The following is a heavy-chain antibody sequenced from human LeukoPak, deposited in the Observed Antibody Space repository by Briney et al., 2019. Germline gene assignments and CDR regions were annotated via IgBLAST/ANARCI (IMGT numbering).Heavy chain of an antibody. Sequence: ASVKVSCTASGGTFSSYAISWVRQAPGQGLEWMGGIIPIFGTANHAQKFQGRVTITADESTSTAYMELSSLRSEDTAVYYCARDPGTYYYDSSGYSDDAFDIWGQGTMVTVSS. CDR1: GGTFSSYA. CDR3: ARDPGTYYYDSSGYSDDAFDI. V-gene: IGHV1-69*13. CDR2: IIPIFGTA. D-gene: IGHD3-22*01. J-gene: IGHJ3*02.